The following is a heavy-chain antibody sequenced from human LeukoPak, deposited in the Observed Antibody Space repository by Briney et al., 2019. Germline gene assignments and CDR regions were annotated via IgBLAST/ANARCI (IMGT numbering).Heavy chain of an antibody. D-gene: IGHD6-19*01. Sequence: SETLSLTCTVSGVSISSSNSYWGWIRQPPGKGLEWIGSIYYSGNTYYNASLKSQVSISIDTSKNQFSLRLTSVTAADTAAYYCARYRRWDSSGWSQTSNYYYYYMDVWGKGTTVTVSS. CDR3: ARYRRWDSSGWSQTSNYYYYYMDV. CDR2: IYYSGNT. V-gene: IGHV4-39*01. CDR1: GVSISSSNSY. J-gene: IGHJ6*03.